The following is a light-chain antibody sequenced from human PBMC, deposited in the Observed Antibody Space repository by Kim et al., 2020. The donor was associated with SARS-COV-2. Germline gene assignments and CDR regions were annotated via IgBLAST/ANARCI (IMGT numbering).Light chain of an antibody. CDR1: KLGDKY. Sequence: SYELTQPPSVSVSPGQTASITCSGDKLGDKYACWYQQKPGQSPVLVIYQDSKRPSGIPERFSGSNSGNTATLTLSGTQAMDEADYYCQAWDSSHVVFGGG. V-gene: IGLV3-1*01. CDR3: QAWDSSHVV. CDR2: QDS. J-gene: IGLJ2*01.